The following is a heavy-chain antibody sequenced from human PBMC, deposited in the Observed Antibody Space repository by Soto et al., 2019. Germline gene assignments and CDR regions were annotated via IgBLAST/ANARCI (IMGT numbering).Heavy chain of an antibody. J-gene: IGHJ4*02. CDR3: ARGFSSLTFDY. D-gene: IGHD6-13*01. Sequence: SETLSLTCTVSSGSIGSYYWSWMRQPPGKGLEWIGYVYYSGSTNYNPSLKSRVTMSVDTSKNQFSLKLRSVTAADTAVYYCARGFSSLTFDYWGQGTLVTVSS. V-gene: IGHV4-59*01. CDR2: VYYSGST. CDR1: SGSIGSYY.